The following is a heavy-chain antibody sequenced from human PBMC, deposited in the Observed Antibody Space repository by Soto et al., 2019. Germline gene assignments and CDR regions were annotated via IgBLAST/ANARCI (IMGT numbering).Heavy chain of an antibody. Sequence: QLQLQESGPGLVKPSETLSLTCTVSGGSISSSSYYWGWIRQPPGKGLEWIGSIYYSGSTYYNPSLKSRGTIPVDTSEKQVSRKLSAVTAADTAVYYGARLHYDFWRGLFYYFDYWGQGTLVTVSS. CDR3: ARLHYDFWRGLFYYFDY. V-gene: IGHV4-39*01. J-gene: IGHJ4*02. CDR1: GGSISSSSYY. CDR2: IYYSGST. D-gene: IGHD3-3*01.